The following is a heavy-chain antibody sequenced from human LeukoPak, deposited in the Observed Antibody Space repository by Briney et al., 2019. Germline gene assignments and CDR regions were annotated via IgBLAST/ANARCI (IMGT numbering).Heavy chain of an antibody. CDR1: GGSISSSSYY. CDR2: IYYSGST. CDR3: ARLSRGDWFDP. V-gene: IGHV4-39*07. Sequence: PSETLSLTCTVSGGSISSSSYYWGWIRQPPGKGLEWIGSIYYSGSTYYNPSLKSRVTISVDTSKNQFSLKLSSVTAADTAVYYCARLSRGDWFDPWGQGTLVTVSS. J-gene: IGHJ5*02. D-gene: IGHD3-16*02.